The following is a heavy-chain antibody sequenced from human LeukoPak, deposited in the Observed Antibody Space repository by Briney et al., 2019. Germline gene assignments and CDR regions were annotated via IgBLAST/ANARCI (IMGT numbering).Heavy chain of an antibody. CDR1: GFTFSDYY. V-gene: IGHV3-11*04. Sequence: NSGGSLRLSCAASGFTFSDYYMSWIRQAPGKGLEWVSYISSSGSTIYYADSVKGRFTISRDNAKNSLYLQMNSLRAEDTAVYYCASGRQQLAHYGMDVWGQGTTVTVSS. CDR2: ISSSGSTI. J-gene: IGHJ6*02. D-gene: IGHD6-13*01. CDR3: ASGRQQLAHYGMDV.